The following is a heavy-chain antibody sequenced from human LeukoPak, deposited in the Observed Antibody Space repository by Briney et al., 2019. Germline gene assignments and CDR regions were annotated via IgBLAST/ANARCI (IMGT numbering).Heavy chain of an antibody. Sequence: SETLSLTCTVSGGSIDSRSYYRGWIRQPPGKGLEWIGSIYSSGSTYYNPSLKSRVTISVDTSKNQFSLRLSSVTAADTAVYYCARLHSTHSSNSWGQGTLVTVSS. J-gene: IGHJ4*02. V-gene: IGHV4-39*01. CDR1: GGSIDSRSYY. CDR2: IYSSGST. CDR3: ARLHSTHSSNS. D-gene: IGHD6-13*01.